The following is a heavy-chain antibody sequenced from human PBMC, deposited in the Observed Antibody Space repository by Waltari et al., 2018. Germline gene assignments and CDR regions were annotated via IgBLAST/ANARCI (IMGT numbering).Heavy chain of an antibody. CDR3: AREVDYIWGSYRKGGWFDP. V-gene: IGHV4-34*01. CDR1: GGSFSGYH. J-gene: IGHJ5*02. D-gene: IGHD3-16*02. Sequence: QVQLQQWGEGLLKPSETLSLTCAVYGGSFSGYHWSWIRQPPGKGLEWIGEINHSGSTNYNPSLKSRVTISVDTSKNQFSLKLSSVTAADTAVYYCAREVDYIWGSYRKGGWFDPWGQGTLVTVSS. CDR2: INHSGST.